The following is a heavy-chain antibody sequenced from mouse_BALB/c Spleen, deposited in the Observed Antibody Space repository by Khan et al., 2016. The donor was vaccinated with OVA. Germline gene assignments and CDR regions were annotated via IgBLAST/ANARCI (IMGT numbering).Heavy chain of an antibody. V-gene: IGHV3-2*02. CDR2: ISYSGST. CDR3: ARTARIKY. J-gene: IGHJ2*01. Sequence: VQLKQSGPGLVKPSQSLSLTCTVTGYSITSGYGWNWIRQFPGNKLEWMGYISYSGSTNYNPSLKSRISITRDTSKNQFFLQLNSVTTEDTATYSCARTARIKYWGQGTTLTVSS. CDR1: GYSITSGYG. D-gene: IGHD1-2*01.